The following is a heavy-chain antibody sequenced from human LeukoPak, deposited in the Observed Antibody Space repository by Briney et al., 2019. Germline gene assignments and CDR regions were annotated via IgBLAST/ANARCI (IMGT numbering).Heavy chain of an antibody. V-gene: IGHV3-23*01. D-gene: IGHD5-12*01. CDR2: INGSGDSI. CDR1: GFTFSSFA. J-gene: IGHJ4*02. CDR3: AKEIVATISFAFDY. Sequence: PGGSLRLSCTDSGFTFSSFATINGSGDSIFFADSVKGQFTISRDKSKRTLYVQMNSLRAEDTAVYYCAKEIVATISFAFDYWGQGTLVTVSS.